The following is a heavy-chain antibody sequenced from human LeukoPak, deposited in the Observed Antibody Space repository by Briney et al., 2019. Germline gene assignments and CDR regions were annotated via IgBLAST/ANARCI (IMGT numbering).Heavy chain of an antibody. Sequence: GGSLRLSCAASEFTFSSYNMNWVRQAPGKGLEWVSYISSSSSNIYYADSVKGRFTISRDNAKNSLYLQMNSLRAEDTAVYYCARVSGGSGSYYKGDDYWGQGTLVTVSS. V-gene: IGHV3-48*04. CDR2: ISSSSSNI. J-gene: IGHJ4*02. CDR3: ARVSGGSGSYYKGDDY. CDR1: EFTFSSYN. D-gene: IGHD3-10*01.